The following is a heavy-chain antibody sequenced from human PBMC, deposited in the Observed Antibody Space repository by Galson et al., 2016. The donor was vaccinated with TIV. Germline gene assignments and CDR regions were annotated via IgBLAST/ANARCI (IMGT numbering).Heavy chain of an antibody. Sequence: SVKVSCKASGGTSHKYTISWVRQAPGQGLEWMGRIVPILGMTNYAEKFQGRVTITADRSTSTAYMELSSLRSEDTAVYYSHVVLTSGDSYGLDVWGQGTTVTVSS. J-gene: IGHJ6*02. CDR3: HVVLTSGDSYGLDV. V-gene: IGHV1-69*02. CDR2: IVPILGMT. CDR1: GGTSHKYT. D-gene: IGHD3-22*01.